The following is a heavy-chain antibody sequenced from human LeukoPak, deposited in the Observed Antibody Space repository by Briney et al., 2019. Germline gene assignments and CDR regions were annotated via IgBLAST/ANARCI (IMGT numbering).Heavy chain of an antibody. CDR1: GFIVSSNY. V-gene: IGHV3-7*01. J-gene: IGHJ4*02. Sequence: GGSLRLSCAASGFIVSSNYMTWVRQAPGKGLEWVANIREDGTEKNYVDSVEGRFTISRDNAKNSLFLQMSNLRDDDTAIYYCARHVGISFWGQGTLVTVSS. D-gene: IGHD7-27*01. CDR2: IREDGTEK. CDR3: ARHVGISF.